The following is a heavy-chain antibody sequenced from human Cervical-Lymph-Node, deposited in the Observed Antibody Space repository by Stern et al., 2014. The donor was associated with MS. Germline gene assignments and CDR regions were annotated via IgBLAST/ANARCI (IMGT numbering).Heavy chain of an antibody. Sequence: QVQLQESGPGLVKPSETLSLMCSVSSGFIGNNYWSWIRQPPGKGLEWLGHLYYSGSTFYNLSRKMRVTISLDTSKNQLSLRLSSVTAADTAVYYCARAGPYDYIWGNFRHRAFYFDSWGQGALVTVSS. CDR3: ARAGPYDYIWGNFRHRAFYFDS. D-gene: IGHD3-16*02. V-gene: IGHV4-59*01. CDR1: SGFIGNNY. J-gene: IGHJ4*02. CDR2: LYYSGST.